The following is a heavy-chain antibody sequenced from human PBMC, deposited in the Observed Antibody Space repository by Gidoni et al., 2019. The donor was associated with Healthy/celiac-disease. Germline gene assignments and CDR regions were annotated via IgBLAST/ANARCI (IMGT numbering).Heavy chain of an antibody. V-gene: IGHV3-48*02. J-gene: IGHJ6*02. D-gene: IGHD1-26*01. CDR2: ISSSSSNI. CDR3: ARDRDSGSYYYYYGMDV. CDR1: GFTFSRYS. Sequence: EVQLVASGGGLLQPGGSLRLSCAASGFTFSRYSMNWVRQAPGKGLEWVSYISSSSSNIYYADSVKGRFTIARDNAKNSLYLQMNSLRDEDTAVYYCARDRDSGSYYYYYGMDVWGQGTTVTVSS.